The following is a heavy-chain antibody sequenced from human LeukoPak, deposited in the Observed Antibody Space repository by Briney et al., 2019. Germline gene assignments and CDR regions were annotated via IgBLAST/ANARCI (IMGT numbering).Heavy chain of an antibody. D-gene: IGHD6-13*01. CDR2: INHSGST. V-gene: IGHV4-34*01. Sequence: PSETLSLTRAVYGGSFSGYYWSWIRQPPGKGLEWIGEINHSGSTNYNPSLKSRVTISVDTSKNQFSLKLSSVTAADTAVYYCASYNSSSWYYFDYWGQGTLVTVSS. J-gene: IGHJ4*02. CDR1: GGSFSGYY. CDR3: ASYNSSSWYYFDY.